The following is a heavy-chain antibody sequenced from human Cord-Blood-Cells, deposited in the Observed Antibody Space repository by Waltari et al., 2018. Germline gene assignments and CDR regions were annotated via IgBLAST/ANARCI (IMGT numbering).Heavy chain of an antibody. J-gene: IGHJ3*02. CDR3: ARDPTLTGAFDS. Sequence: EVQLVESGGGLVKRGGSLRLSCAASGFTFSSYSMTWVRQAPWKGLEWVSSIRSSSSYIYYADSVKCRFSISRDNAKNSLYLQMNSLRAEDTAVYYCARDPTLTGAFDSWGQGTMVTGSS. D-gene: IGHD4-17*01. CDR1: GFTFSSYS. V-gene: IGHV3-21*01. CDR2: IRSSSSYI.